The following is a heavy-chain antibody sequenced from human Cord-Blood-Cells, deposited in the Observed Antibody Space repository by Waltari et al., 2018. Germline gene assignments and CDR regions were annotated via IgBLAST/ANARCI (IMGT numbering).Heavy chain of an antibody. CDR3: ARQILGYCSSTSCYVDAFDI. CDR1: GASISSSSYY. CDR2: IYYSGSP. D-gene: IGHD2-2*01. V-gene: IGHV4-39*01. J-gene: IGHJ3*02. Sequence: QLQLQESGPGLVKPSETLSLTCTVSGASISSSSYYWGWIRQPPGKGLEWIGSIYYSGSPYYNPSLKSRVTISVDTSKNQFSLKLSSVTAADTAVYYCARQILGYCSSTSCYVDAFDIWGQGTMVTVAS.